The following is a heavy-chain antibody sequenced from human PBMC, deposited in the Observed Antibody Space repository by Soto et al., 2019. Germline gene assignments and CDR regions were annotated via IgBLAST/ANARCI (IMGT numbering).Heavy chain of an antibody. CDR2: ISCCGGSA. V-gene: IGHV3-23*01. Sequence: EVQLLESGGGVVQPGGSLRLSCVASGFNFKKFAMAWVRQAAGEGLEWVSGISCCGGSASYADSVKGRSSIARDDSKNTVSLQLKSLRVEDTAQYYCAKADGQQWLIPHLDNWGQGTLVTVS. D-gene: IGHD6-19*01. J-gene: IGHJ4*02. CDR1: GFNFKKFA. CDR3: AKADGQQWLIPHLDN.